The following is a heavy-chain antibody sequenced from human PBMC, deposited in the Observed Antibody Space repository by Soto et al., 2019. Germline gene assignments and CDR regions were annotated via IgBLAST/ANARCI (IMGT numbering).Heavy chain of an antibody. V-gene: IGHV3-21*01. D-gene: IGHD2-15*01. CDR1: GFTFSSYS. Sequence: GGSLRLSCAASGFTFSSYSMNWVRQAPGKGLEWVSSISSSSYIYYADSVKGRFTISRDNAKNSLYLQMNSLRAEDTAVYYCARVLVVADAFDIWGQGTMVTVSS. J-gene: IGHJ3*02. CDR3: ARVLVVADAFDI. CDR2: ISSSSYI.